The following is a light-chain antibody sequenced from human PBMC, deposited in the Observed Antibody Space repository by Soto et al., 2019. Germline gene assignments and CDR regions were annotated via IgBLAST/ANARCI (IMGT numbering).Light chain of an antibody. CDR3: SSYTSSREV. V-gene: IGLV2-14*01. CDR1: SSDVGGYNY. Sequence: QSALTQPASVSGSPGQSITISCTGTSSDVGGYNYVSWYQQHPGKAPKLMIYDVSNRPSGVSNCFSGSKSGNTASLTISGLQAEDEADYYCSSYTSSREVFGTGTKLTVL. J-gene: IGLJ1*01. CDR2: DVS.